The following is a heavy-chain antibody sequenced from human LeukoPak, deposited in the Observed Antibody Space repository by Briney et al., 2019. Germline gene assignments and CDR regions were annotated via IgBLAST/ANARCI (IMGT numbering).Heavy chain of an antibody. Sequence: ASVKVSCKASGYTFTSYDINWVRQTTGQGLEWMGWMNPNSGSTGYAQKFEGRVTITRNTSISTAYMELSGLRSEDTAVYYCARGRSTGYPYYFEYWGQGTLVTVSS. CDR2: MNPNSGST. CDR3: ARGRSTGYPYYFEY. V-gene: IGHV1-8*03. D-gene: IGHD5-12*01. CDR1: GYTFTSYD. J-gene: IGHJ4*02.